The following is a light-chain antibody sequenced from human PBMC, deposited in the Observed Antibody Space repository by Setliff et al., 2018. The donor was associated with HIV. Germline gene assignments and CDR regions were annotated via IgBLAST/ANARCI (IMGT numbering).Light chain of an antibody. CDR3: CSYAGSGPV. CDR1: SSDVGGYNY. CDR2: DVK. V-gene: IGLV2-23*02. J-gene: IGLJ1*01. Sequence: QCALTQPASVSGSPGQSITLSCTGTSSDVGGYNYVSWYQQHPDKAPKLMIYDVKNRPSGVSDRFSGSKSGNTASLTISGLQAEDEADYYCCSYAGSGPVFGAGTKVTVL.